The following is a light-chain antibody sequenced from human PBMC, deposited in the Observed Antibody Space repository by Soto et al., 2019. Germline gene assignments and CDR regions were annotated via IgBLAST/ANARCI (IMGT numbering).Light chain of an antibody. CDR3: SSYTSSSTLYV. Sequence: QSAVTQPASVSGSPGQSITISCIGTSSDVGGYNYVAWYQQHPGKAPKLMIYEVSNRPSGVSNRFSGSKSGNTASLTISGLQAEDEADHYCSSYTSSSTLYVFGTGTKVTVL. CDR1: SSDVGGYNY. CDR2: EVS. V-gene: IGLV2-14*01. J-gene: IGLJ1*01.